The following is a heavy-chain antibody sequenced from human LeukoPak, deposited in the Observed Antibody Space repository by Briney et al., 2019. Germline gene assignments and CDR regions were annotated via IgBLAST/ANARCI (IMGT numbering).Heavy chain of an antibody. V-gene: IGHV3-23*01. CDR1: GFTFSSYA. J-gene: IGHJ1*01. CDR3: AKATAYFLEYFQN. D-gene: IGHD3-9*01. CDR2: ITGSGGSA. Sequence: GGSLRLSCAASGFTFSSYAMSWVRQAPGKELEWVSCITGSGGSAYYAASAKGRFTVSRDNSRNILDLQMNSLRAEDTAVYYCAKATAYFLEYFQNWGPGTLVIVSS.